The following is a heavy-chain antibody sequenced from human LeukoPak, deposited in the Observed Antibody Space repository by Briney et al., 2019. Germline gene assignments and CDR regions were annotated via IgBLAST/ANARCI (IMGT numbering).Heavy chain of an antibody. CDR1: GGSISDYY. Sequence: SETLSLTCTVSGGSISDYYWSWIRQPPGSELEWIGYTYYSGGTNYNPSFKSRVTISVDTSKNQFSLKLSSVTAADTAVYYCARTHFKGGSGNYYFDYWGQGTLAIVSS. D-gene: IGHD3-16*01. CDR2: TYYSGGT. V-gene: IGHV4-59*01. J-gene: IGHJ4*02. CDR3: ARTHFKGGSGNYYFDY.